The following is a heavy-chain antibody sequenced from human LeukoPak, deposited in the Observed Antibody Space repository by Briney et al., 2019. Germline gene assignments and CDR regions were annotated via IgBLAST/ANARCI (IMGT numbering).Heavy chain of an antibody. CDR2: ISGRGGST. D-gene: IGHD2-2*02. Sequence: GGSLRLSCAASGFTFSSYAISWVRQAPGEGLEWVSGISGRGGSTYYAASVKGRFPISRDNSKNTLYRQMDSLRAGDTAVYYCAKDPNPREYQLLYGYWGQGTLVTVSS. CDR1: GFTFSSYA. CDR3: AKDPNPREYQLLYGY. J-gene: IGHJ4*02. V-gene: IGHV3-23*01.